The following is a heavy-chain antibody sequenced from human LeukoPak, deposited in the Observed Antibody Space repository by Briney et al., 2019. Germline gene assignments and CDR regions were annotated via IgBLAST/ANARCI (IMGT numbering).Heavy chain of an antibody. V-gene: IGHV3-7*05. Sequence: GGSPRLSCAASGFTFSSYWMSWVRQAPGKRLEWVANIKQDGSEKYYVDSVKGRFTISRDNAKKSLYLQMNSLRAEDTAVYYCAREGYSSSHLDYWGQGTLVTVSS. J-gene: IGHJ4*02. CDR3: AREGYSSSHLDY. D-gene: IGHD6-13*01. CDR2: IKQDGSEK. CDR1: GFTFSSYW.